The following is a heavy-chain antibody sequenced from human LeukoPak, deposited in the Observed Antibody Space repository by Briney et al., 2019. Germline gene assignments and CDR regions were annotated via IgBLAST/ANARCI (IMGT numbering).Heavy chain of an antibody. V-gene: IGHV4-4*07. D-gene: IGHD4-23*01. J-gene: IGHJ3*02. CDR2: IYTSGST. CDR3: ARERVYGGNSGAFDI. CDR1: GGSISSYY. Sequence: SETLSLTCTVSGGSISSYYWSWIRQPAGKGLEWIGRIYTSGSTNYNPSLKSRVTISVDTSKNQFSLKLSSVTAADTAVYYCARERVYGGNSGAFDIWGQGTMVTVSS.